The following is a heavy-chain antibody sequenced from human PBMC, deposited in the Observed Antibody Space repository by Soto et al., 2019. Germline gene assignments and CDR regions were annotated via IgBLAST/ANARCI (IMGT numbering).Heavy chain of an antibody. J-gene: IGHJ4*02. CDR1: GYSISSGYY. D-gene: IGHD6-13*01. CDR3: ARAHSSSWSYYFDY. Sequence: SETLSLTCAVSGYSISSGYYWGWIRQPPGKGLEWIGSIYHSGSTYCNPSLKSRVTISVDTSKNQFSLKLSSVTAADTAVYYCARAHSSSWSYYFDYWGQGTLVTVSS. CDR2: IYHSGST. V-gene: IGHV4-38-2*01.